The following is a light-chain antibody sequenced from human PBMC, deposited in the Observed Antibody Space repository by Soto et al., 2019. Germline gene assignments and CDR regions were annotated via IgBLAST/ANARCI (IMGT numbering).Light chain of an antibody. CDR2: KAS. J-gene: IGKJ2*01. CDR3: QQYSKEST. V-gene: IGKV1-5*03. CDR1: QNVSNW. Sequence: DVEMTQSPSTLPTSIGDRVTINCRASQNVSNWLAWYQQKPGKAPKLLIYKASRLESGVPSRFSARGSGTDFTLTINRLQSDDFATYFCQQYSKESTFGQGTKLEIK.